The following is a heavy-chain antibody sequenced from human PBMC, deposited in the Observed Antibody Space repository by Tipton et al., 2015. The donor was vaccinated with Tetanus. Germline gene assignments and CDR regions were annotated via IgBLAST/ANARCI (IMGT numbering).Heavy chain of an antibody. CDR1: GFTFSSYA. J-gene: IGHJ4*02. CDR3: AKAWGYGGTNIRGPTDY. CDR2: IYSGGSST. D-gene: IGHD4-23*01. Sequence: GSLRLSCAASGFTFSSYAMSWVRQAPGKGLEWVSVIYSGGSSTYYADSVKGRFTISRDNSKNTLYLQMNSLRAEDTAVYYCAKAWGYGGTNIRGPTDYWGQGTLVTVSS. V-gene: IGHV3-23*03.